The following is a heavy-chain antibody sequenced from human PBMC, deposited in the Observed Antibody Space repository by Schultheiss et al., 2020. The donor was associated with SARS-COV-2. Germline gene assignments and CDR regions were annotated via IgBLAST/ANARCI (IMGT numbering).Heavy chain of an antibody. CDR2: ISSSSSYI. V-gene: IGHV3-21*01. J-gene: IGHJ6*02. Sequence: GGSLRLSCAASGFTFSSYSMNWVRQAPGKGLEWVSSISSSSSYIYYADSVKGRFTISRDNSKNTLYLQMNSLRAEDTAVYYCARAQRGSAGFFYYYGMDVWGQGTTVTVSS. CDR1: GFTFSSYS. CDR3: ARAQRGSAGFFYYYGMDV. D-gene: IGHD1-26*01.